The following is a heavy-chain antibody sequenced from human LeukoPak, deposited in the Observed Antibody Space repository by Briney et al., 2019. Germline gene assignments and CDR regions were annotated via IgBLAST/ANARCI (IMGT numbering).Heavy chain of an antibody. D-gene: IGHD1-26*01. CDR2: INSDGSST. J-gene: IGHJ4*02. CDR3: GRALGSPLDY. V-gene: IGHV3-74*01. Sequence: GRSLRLSCAASGFTFSSDWMHWVRQVPGKGLVWVSRINSDGSSTAYADSVKGRFTISRDNAKNTLYLQMNSLRVEDTAVYYCGRALGSPLDYWGQGTLVTVSS. CDR1: GFTFSSDW.